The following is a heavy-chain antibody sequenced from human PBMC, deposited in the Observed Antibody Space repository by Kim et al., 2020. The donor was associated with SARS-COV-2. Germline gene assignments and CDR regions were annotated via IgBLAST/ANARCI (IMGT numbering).Heavy chain of an antibody. V-gene: IGHV4-4*07. CDR3: ARELLHNWFDP. Sequence: NHHPSLRSRVTMSVDTSKNQFSLKLSSVTAADTAVYYCARELLHNWFDPWGQGTLVTVSS. J-gene: IGHJ5*02. D-gene: IGHD2-15*01.